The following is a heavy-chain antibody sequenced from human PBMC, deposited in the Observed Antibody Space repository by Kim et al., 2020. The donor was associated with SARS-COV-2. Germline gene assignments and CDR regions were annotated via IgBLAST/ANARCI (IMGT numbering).Heavy chain of an antibody. J-gene: IGHJ4*02. CDR3: ARTLPRGGAFYFDY. Sequence: AESVQGRFTITRHTPQYTRFLQMNRLRAEDTAVYYCARTLPRGGAFYFDYWGQGTLVTVSS. V-gene: IGHV3-53*04. D-gene: IGHD3-16*01.